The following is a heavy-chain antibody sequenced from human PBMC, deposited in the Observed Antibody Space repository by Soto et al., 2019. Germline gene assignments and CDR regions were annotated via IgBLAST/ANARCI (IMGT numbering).Heavy chain of an antibody. CDR2: INHSGST. V-gene: IGHV4-34*01. CDR3: ARVGRYSRSWYVHWFDP. CDR1: GGSFSGYY. Sequence: SETLSLTCAVYGGSFSGYYWSWIRQPPGKGLEWIGEINHSGSTNYNPSLKSRVTISVDTSKNQFSLKLSSVTAADTAVYYCARVGRYSRSWYVHWFDPWGQGTLVTVSS. D-gene: IGHD6-13*01. J-gene: IGHJ5*02.